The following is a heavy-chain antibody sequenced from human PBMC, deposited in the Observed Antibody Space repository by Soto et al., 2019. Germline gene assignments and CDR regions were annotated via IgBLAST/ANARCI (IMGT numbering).Heavy chain of an antibody. CDR1: GFTFSNAW. CDR2: IKSKTDGGTT. V-gene: IGHV3-15*01. Sequence: EVQLVESGGGLVKPGGSLRLSCAASGFTFSNAWMSWVRQAPGKGLEWVGRIKSKTDGGTTDYAAPVKGRFTISRDDSKHTLYLQMNSLKTEDTAVYYCTNYYYDSSGYPGAFDIWGQGTMVTVSS. D-gene: IGHD3-22*01. J-gene: IGHJ3*02. CDR3: TNYYYDSSGYPGAFDI.